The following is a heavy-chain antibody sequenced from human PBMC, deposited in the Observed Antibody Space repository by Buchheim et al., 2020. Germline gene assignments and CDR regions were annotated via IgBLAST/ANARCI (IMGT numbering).Heavy chain of an antibody. Sequence: QLQLQESGPGLVKPSETLSLTCTVSGGSISSGSYYWGWIRQSPGKGLEWIAIIGHTGDTYYNPSLQSRVTISVDTSKNQFSLKLSPVTAADTAVYYCARHRTVTGSSLSDYWGQGTL. V-gene: IGHV4-39*01. D-gene: IGHD1-26*01. CDR2: IGHTGDT. J-gene: IGHJ4*02. CDR1: GGSISSGSYY. CDR3: ARHRTVTGSSLSDY.